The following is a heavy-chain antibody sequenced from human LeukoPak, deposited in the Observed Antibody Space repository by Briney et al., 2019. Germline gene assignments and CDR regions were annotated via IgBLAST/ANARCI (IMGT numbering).Heavy chain of an antibody. CDR3: AGRPDTAIVPIFDY. J-gene: IGHJ4*02. V-gene: IGHV1-2*02. CDR2: INPNSGGT. CDR1: GYTFTGYY. Sequence: ASVKVSCKASGYTFTGYYLHWVRQAPGQGLEWMGWINPNSGGTNYAQKFQGRVTMTGDTSISTVYMEVSRLSSDDTAIYYCAGRPDTAIVPIFDYWGQGTLVTVSS. D-gene: IGHD5-18*01.